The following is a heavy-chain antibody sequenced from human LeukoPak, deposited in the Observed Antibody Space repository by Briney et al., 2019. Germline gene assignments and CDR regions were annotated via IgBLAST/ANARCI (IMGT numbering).Heavy chain of an antibody. D-gene: IGHD6-13*01. CDR3: VWQLLERPXLDY. CDR2: MRSTGISA. J-gene: IGHJ4*01. CDR1: VFTFRDYY. V-gene: IGHV3-11*04. Sequence: GGALRLSCTASVFTFRDYYLTGGRQAPGNGLGGGSYMRSTGISAAYADSVKRRFAISRDNVKKSLYMQMNSLRAEDTAVYYCVWQLLERPXLDYWGXXXLVTVSS.